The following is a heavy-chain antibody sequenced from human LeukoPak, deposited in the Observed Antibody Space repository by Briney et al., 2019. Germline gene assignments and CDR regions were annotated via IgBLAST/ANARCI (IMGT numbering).Heavy chain of an antibody. D-gene: IGHD3-10*01. CDR1: GFTFSNAW. J-gene: IGHJ5*02. Sequence: GGSLRLSCAASGFTFSNAWMSWVRQAPGKGLEWVGRIKSKTDGGTTDYAAPVKGRFTISRDDSKNTLYVQMNSLRAEDTAVYYCARDRGSGTGGWFDPWGQGTLVTVSS. CDR2: IKSKTDGGTT. V-gene: IGHV3-15*01. CDR3: ARDRGSGTGGWFDP.